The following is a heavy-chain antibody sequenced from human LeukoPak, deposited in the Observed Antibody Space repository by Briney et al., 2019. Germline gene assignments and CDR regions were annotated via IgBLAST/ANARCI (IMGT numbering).Heavy chain of an antibody. CDR3: ARLRGYSSQTYYFDY. J-gene: IGHJ4*02. CDR2: ISPDGSTT. CDR1: GFTFSSYW. V-gene: IGHV3-74*01. Sequence: GGSLRLSCAASGFTFSSYWMHWVRQAPGKGLVWVSRISPDGSTTGHADSVKGRFTTSRDNAKNTLFLQMNSLRAEDTAVYYCARLRGYSSQTYYFDYWGQGTLVTVSS. D-gene: IGHD5-18*01.